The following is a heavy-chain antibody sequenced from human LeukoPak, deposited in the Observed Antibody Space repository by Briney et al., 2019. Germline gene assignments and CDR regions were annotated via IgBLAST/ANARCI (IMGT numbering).Heavy chain of an antibody. D-gene: IGHD5-18*01. V-gene: IGHV3-74*01. J-gene: IGHJ6*02. CDR1: GFTFTTYW. Sequence: GGSLRLSCAASGFTFTTYWMHRVRQAPGKGLVWVSHINSDGSITSYADSVKGRFTISRDNAKNTLYLQMNSLRAEDTAVYYCARDAVDTANAVWGQGTTVTVSS. CDR3: ARDAVDTANAV. CDR2: INSDGSIT.